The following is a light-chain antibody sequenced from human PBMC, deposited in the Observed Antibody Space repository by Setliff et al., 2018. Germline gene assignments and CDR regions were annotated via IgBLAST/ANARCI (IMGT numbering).Light chain of an antibody. Sequence: ELTQPPSVSVSPGQTASITCSGDKLGDKYACWYQQKPGQSPVLVIYQDSKRPSGIPERFSGSNSGNTATLTISGTQAMDEADYYCQAWDSSTYVFGTGTKGTVL. V-gene: IGLV3-1*01. CDR3: QAWDSSTYV. CDR2: QDS. J-gene: IGLJ1*01. CDR1: KLGDKY.